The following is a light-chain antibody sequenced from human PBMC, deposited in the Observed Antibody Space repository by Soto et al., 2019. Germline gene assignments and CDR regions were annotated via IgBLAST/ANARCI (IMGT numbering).Light chain of an antibody. V-gene: IGLV2-8*01. J-gene: IGLJ2*01. CDR1: SSDVGGYNY. Sequence: QLVLTQPPSASGSPGQSVTISCTGTSSDVGGYNYVSWYQQHPGKAPKLMIYEVSKRPSGVPDRFSGSKSGTTASLTVSGHQAEEEADYYCSSYAGSSNVVFGGGTKLTVL. CDR3: SSYAGSSNVV. CDR2: EVS.